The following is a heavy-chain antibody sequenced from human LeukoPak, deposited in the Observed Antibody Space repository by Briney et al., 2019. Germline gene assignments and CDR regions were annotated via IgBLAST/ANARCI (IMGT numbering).Heavy chain of an antibody. J-gene: IGHJ3*02. CDR1: GFTFDDYA. Sequence: GGSLGLSCAASGFTFDDYAMHWVRQAPGKGLEWVSGISWNSGSIGYADSVKGRFTISRDNAKNPLYLQTNSLRAEDTALYYCANLLLWGGSGAFDIWGQGTVVTVSS. D-gene: IGHD3-10*01. V-gene: IGHV3-9*01. CDR2: ISWNSGSI. CDR3: ANLLLWGGSGAFDI.